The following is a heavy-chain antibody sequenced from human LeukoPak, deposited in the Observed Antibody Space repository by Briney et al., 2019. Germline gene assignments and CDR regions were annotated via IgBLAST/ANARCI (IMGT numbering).Heavy chain of an antibody. CDR2: VSSSSDYT. D-gene: IGHD6-13*01. CDR1: GFTFSDYY. Sequence: GGSLRLSCVASGFTFSDYYMSWIRQAPGKWLEWVSYVSSSSDYTNYADSVRGRFTISRDNAKNSLYLQMNSLRAEDTAVYYCARPPYSSSWDPGWFDPWGQGTLITVSS. CDR3: ARPPYSSSWDPGWFDP. V-gene: IGHV3-11*06. J-gene: IGHJ5*02.